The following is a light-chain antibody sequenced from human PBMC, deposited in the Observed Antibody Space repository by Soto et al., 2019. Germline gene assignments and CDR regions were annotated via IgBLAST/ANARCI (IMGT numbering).Light chain of an antibody. CDR1: NSDVGGYNS. J-gene: IGLJ1*01. V-gene: IGLV2-14*01. Sequence: QSVLTQPASVSGSPGQSITISCTGTNSDVGGYNSVSWYQQHPDKAPKLMIYEVSSRPSGVSGRFSGFKSSNTASLTISGLQSEDEADYYCSSYTTSSTLVFGTVTKVTVL. CDR3: SSYTTSSTLV. CDR2: EVS.